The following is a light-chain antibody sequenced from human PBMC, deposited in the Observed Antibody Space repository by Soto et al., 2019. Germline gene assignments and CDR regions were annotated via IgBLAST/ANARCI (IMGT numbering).Light chain of an antibody. CDR3: QQYYNTPIT. Sequence: DIVLTQSPDSLAVSLGERATINCKSSQSVLYSSNNKNYLTWYQQKPAQPPKLLIYWASTRESGVPDRFSGSGSGTDFTLTISSLQAEDVAVYYCQQYYNTPITFGQGTRLEIK. CDR1: QSVLYSSNNKNY. J-gene: IGKJ5*01. V-gene: IGKV4-1*01. CDR2: WAS.